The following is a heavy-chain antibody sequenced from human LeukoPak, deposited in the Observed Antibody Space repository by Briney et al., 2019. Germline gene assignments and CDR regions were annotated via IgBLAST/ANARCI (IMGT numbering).Heavy chain of an antibody. CDR2: ISSSSSYI. CDR3: AKAHGDYSSGGDY. CDR1: GFTFSSYS. Sequence: PGGSLRLSCAASGFTFSSYSMNWVRQAPGKGLEWVSSISSSSSYIYYADSVKGRFTISRDNAKNSLYLQMNSLRAEDTAVYYCAKAHGDYSSGGDYWGQGTLVTVSS. D-gene: IGHD4-17*01. J-gene: IGHJ4*02. V-gene: IGHV3-21*04.